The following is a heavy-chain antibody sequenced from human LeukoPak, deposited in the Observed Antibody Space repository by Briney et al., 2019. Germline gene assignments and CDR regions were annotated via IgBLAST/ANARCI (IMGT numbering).Heavy chain of an antibody. Sequence: SGTLSLTCAVSGGSISSINWWSWVRQPPGKGLEWIGEIYHSGSTNYNPSLKSRVTISVDKSKNQFSLKLSSVTAADTAVYYCAIHRDCSSTSCDPGYYYYYGMGVWGQGTTVTVSS. CDR1: GGSISSINW. D-gene: IGHD2-2*01. CDR2: IYHSGST. CDR3: AIHRDCSSTSCDPGYYYYYGMGV. J-gene: IGHJ6*02. V-gene: IGHV4-4*02.